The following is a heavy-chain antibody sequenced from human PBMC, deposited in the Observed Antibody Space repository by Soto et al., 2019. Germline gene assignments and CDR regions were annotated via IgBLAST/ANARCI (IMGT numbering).Heavy chain of an antibody. CDR3: ARGRYCLTGRCFPNWFDS. Sequence: TLSLTCSVSGDSISTVDYFWAWIRQPPGQALEYIGYIYKSTTTYYNPSFESRVAISLDTSKSQFSLNVTSVTAADTAVYFCARGRYCLTGRCFPNWFDSWGQGNMVTV. CDR2: IYKSTTT. D-gene: IGHD2-15*01. J-gene: IGHJ5*01. V-gene: IGHV4-30-4*01. CDR1: GDSISTVDYF.